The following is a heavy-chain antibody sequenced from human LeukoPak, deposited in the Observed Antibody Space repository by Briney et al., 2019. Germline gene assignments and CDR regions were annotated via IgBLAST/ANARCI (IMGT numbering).Heavy chain of an antibody. V-gene: IGHV4-34*01. Sequence: SETLSLTCGVSGGSFSTFYWNRIRQHPGKGLEWIGEINHNGNTNYNPSLKGRVTLSVDKSKNQFSLKLRSVTAADTALYYCATVAIRAEFHFDHWGQGLLVTVSS. CDR2: INHNGNT. J-gene: IGHJ4*02. D-gene: IGHD3-10*01. CDR1: GGSFSTFY. CDR3: ATVAIRAEFHFDH.